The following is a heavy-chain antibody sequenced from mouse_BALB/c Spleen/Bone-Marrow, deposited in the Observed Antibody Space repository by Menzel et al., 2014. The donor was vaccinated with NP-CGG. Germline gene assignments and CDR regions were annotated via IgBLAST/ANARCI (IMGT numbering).Heavy chain of an antibody. J-gene: IGHJ4*01. D-gene: IGHD4-1*01. Sequence: VQLQQSGAELVKPGASVKLSCTASGFNIKDTYMHWVKQRPEQGLEWIGRIDPANGNTKYDPKFQGKATITADTSSNTAYLQLSTLTSEDTAVYYCARWEYYAMDYWGQGTSVTVSS. CDR1: GFNIKDTY. V-gene: IGHV14-3*02. CDR2: IDPANGNT. CDR3: ARWEYYAMDY.